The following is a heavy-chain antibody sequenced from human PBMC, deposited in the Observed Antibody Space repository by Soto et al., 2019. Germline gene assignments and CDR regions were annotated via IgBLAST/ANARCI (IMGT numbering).Heavy chain of an antibody. CDR2: ISWDGGST. D-gene: IGHD6-19*01. Sequence: GGSLRLSCAASGFTFDDYTMHWVRQAPGKGLEWVSLISWDGGSTYYADSVKGRFTISRDNSRNSLYLQMNSLRTEDTALYYCAKDRGRYSSYGDFDYWGQGTLVTVSS. J-gene: IGHJ4*02. CDR1: GFTFDDYT. V-gene: IGHV3-43*01. CDR3: AKDRGRYSSYGDFDY.